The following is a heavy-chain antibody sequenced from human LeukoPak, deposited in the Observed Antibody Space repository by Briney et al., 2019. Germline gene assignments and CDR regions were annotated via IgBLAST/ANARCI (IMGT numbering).Heavy chain of an antibody. V-gene: IGHV3-74*01. CDR3: AKIPNLRYCSSISCLYYFDY. Sequence: GGSLRLSCAASTFTFSRYWMHWVRQAPGKGLVWVSRINSDGTNTYYADSVKGRFTISRDNTKNTLYLQMNSLRAEDTAVYYCAKIPNLRYCSSISCLYYFDYWGRGTLVTVSS. CDR1: TFTFSRYW. CDR2: INSDGTNT. J-gene: IGHJ4*02. D-gene: IGHD2-2*01.